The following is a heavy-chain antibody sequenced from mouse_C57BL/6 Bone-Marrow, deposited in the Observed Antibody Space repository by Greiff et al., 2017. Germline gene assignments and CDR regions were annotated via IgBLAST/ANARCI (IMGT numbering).Heavy chain of an antibody. CDR2: ISDGGSYT. J-gene: IGHJ2*01. CDR3: ARDRGNYYGSSYYFDY. Sequence: EVNLVESGGGLVKPGGSLKLSCAASGFTFSSYAMSWVRQTPEKRLEWVATISDGGSYTYYPDNVKGRLTISRDNAKNNLYLQMSHLKSEDNAMYYCARDRGNYYGSSYYFDYWGQGTTLTVSS. D-gene: IGHD1-1*01. V-gene: IGHV5-4*01. CDR1: GFTFSSYA.